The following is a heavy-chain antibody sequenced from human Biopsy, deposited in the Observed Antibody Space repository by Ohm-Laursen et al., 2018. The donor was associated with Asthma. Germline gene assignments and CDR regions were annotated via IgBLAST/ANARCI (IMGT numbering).Heavy chain of an antibody. J-gene: IGHJ4*02. CDR1: GFMFRSFG. CDR2: ISYDGNHK. D-gene: IGHD5-12*01. Sequence: SLRLSCAASGFMFRSFGMHWVRQAPGKGLEWVAVISYDGNHKFYEDSVKGRFTISRDNTRNTLYLQMNSLRTEDTAVYYCAKRRGYSGHDNDYWGQGTLVIVSS. V-gene: IGHV3-30*18. CDR3: AKRRGYSGHDNDY.